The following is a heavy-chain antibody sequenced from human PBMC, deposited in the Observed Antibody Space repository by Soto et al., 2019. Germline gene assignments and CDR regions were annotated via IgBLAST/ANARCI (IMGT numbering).Heavy chain of an antibody. D-gene: IGHD6-13*01. CDR1: GYTFTSYD. CDR3: ARGRTPIAAAGTLYYYYGMDV. Sequence: ASVKVSCKASGYTFTSYDINWVRQATGQGLEWMGWMNPNSGNTGYAQKFQGRVTMTRNTSISTAYMELSSLRSEDTAVYYCARGRTPIAAAGTLYYYYGMDVWGQGTTVTVSS. J-gene: IGHJ6*02. V-gene: IGHV1-8*01. CDR2: MNPNSGNT.